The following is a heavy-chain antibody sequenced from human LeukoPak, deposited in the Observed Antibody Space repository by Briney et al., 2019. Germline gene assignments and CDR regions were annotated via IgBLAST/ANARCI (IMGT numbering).Heavy chain of an antibody. Sequence: RGSLTLSCPAYGFTSSNAWTSWDRQAPGKGLEWVGRIKSKTDGGTTDYAAPVKGRFTISRDDSKNTLYLQMNSLKTEDTAVYYCTEGYCTNGVCSSLDYWGQGTLVTVSS. V-gene: IGHV3-15*01. CDR1: GFTSSNAW. CDR3: TEGYCTNGVCSSLDY. J-gene: IGHJ4*02. D-gene: IGHD2-8*01. CDR2: IKSKTDGGTT.